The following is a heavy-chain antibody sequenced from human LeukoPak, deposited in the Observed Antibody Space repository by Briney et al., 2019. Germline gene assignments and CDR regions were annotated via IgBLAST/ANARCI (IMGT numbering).Heavy chain of an antibody. CDR3: ARVGLSIREWDWFDP. D-gene: IGHD3/OR15-3a*01. CDR1: GGSISSGGYS. Sequence: SETLSLTCTVSGGSISSGGYSWSWIRQHPGRGLEWIGYIYYSGSTYYNPSLKSRVTISVDTSKNQFSLKLSSVTAADTAVYYCARVGLSIREWDWFDPWGQGTLVTVSS. CDR2: IYYSGST. J-gene: IGHJ5*02. V-gene: IGHV4-31*03.